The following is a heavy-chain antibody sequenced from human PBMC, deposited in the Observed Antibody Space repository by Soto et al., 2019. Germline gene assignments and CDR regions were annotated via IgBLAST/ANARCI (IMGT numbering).Heavy chain of an antibody. CDR3: ARDRPYMEWEIQDYGMDV. Sequence: PSETLSLTGTVSGGSISSYDWSWIRQPPWKGLEWIGYIYYSGSTNYNPSLKSRVTISVETSKNQFSLKLSSVTAADTAVYYCARDRPYMEWEIQDYGMDVWGQGTTVTVSS. D-gene: IGHD1-26*01. CDR2: IYYSGST. V-gene: IGHV4-59*01. J-gene: IGHJ6*02. CDR1: GGSISSYD.